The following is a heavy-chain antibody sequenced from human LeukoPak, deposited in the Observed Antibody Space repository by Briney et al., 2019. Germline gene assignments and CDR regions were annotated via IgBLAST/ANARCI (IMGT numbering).Heavy chain of an antibody. CDR1: GFTFSSYA. Sequence: GGSLRLSCAASGFTFSSYAMSWVRQAPGKGLEWVSAISGSGGSTYYADSVKGRFTISRDNSKNTLYLQMNSLRAEDTALYYCAKDMTIFGVVIIPNDAFDIWGQGTMVTVSS. D-gene: IGHD3-3*01. CDR3: AKDMTIFGVVIIPNDAFDI. J-gene: IGHJ3*02. CDR2: ISGSGGST. V-gene: IGHV3-23*01.